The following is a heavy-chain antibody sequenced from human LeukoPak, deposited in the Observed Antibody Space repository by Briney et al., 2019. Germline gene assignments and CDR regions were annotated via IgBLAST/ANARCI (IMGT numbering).Heavy chain of an antibody. D-gene: IGHD4-17*01. CDR1: GGTFSSYA. Sequence: SVKVSCNASGGTFSSYAISWVRQAPGQGLEWMGGIIPIFGTANYAQKFQGRVTITADKSTSTAYMELSSLRSEDTAVYYCASVRTHYGDYPNDYWGQGTLVTVSS. CDR2: IIPIFGTA. V-gene: IGHV1-69*06. J-gene: IGHJ4*02. CDR3: ASVRTHYGDYPNDY.